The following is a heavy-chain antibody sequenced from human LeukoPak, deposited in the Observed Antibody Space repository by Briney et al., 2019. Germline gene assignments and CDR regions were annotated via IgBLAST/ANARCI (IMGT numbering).Heavy chain of an antibody. CDR2: IWYDGSNK. CDR1: GFTFSSYG. J-gene: IGHJ4*02. CDR3: ARNPPGDTATAVDF. D-gene: IGHD5-18*01. V-gene: IGHV3-33*01. Sequence: GRSLRLSCAASGFTFSSYGMHWVRQTPGKGLEWVAVIWYDGSNKYYADSVKGRFTISRDNSKNTLYLQMNSLTAEDTAVYYCARNPPGDTATAVDFWGQGTLVTVSS.